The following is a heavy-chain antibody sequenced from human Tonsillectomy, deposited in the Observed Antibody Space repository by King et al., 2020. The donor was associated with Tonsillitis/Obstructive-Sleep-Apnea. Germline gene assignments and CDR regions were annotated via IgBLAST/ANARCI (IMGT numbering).Heavy chain of an antibody. V-gene: IGHV1-2*06. CDR1: GYTFTDYY. CDR2: INPDSDGT. J-gene: IGHJ4*02. Sequence: VQLVESGAEVKKPGASVKVSCEASGYTFTDYYVHWVRQAPGQGLEWMGRINPDSDGTKYAQKFQGRVTMTRDTSISTAYMELSRLRSDDTAVYYCARGPAFITPTGDNPFDSWGQGTLVTVSS. CDR3: ARGPAFITPTGDNPFDS. D-gene: IGHD3-10*01.